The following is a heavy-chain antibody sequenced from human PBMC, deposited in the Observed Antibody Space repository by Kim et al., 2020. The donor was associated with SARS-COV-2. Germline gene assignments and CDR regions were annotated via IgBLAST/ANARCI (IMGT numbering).Heavy chain of an antibody. V-gene: IGHV3-48*03. CDR1: GFTFSSYE. Sequence: GGSLRLSCAASGFTFSSYEMNWVRQAPGKGLEWVSYISSSGSTIYYADSVKGRFTISRDNAKNSLYLQMNSLRAEDTAVYYCARERVPIDYYYGMDVWGQGTTVTVSS. D-gene: IGHD3-16*02. J-gene: IGHJ6*02. CDR2: ISSSGSTI. CDR3: ARERVPIDYYYGMDV.